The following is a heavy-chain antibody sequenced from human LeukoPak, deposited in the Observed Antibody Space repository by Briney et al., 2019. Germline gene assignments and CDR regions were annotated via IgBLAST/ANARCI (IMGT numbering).Heavy chain of an antibody. Sequence: SQTLSLTCAISGDSVSSNSAAWNWIRQSPSRGLEWLGRTYYRSKWHSYYAPSVKSRITVNPDTSKNQFSLQLKSVTPEDTAVYYCARMVGLVSDFWGQGTLVTVSS. D-gene: IGHD3-10*01. CDR1: GDSVSSNSAA. V-gene: IGHV6-1*01. CDR3: ARMVGLVSDF. J-gene: IGHJ4*02. CDR2: TYYRSKWHS.